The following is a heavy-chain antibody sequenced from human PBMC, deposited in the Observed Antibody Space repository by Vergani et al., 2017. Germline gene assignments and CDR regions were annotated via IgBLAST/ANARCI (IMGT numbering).Heavy chain of an antibody. Sequence: QLQLQQSGPGLVKPSETLFLTCTVSADSISSGSYYWGWIRQPPGKSLEWIGSIYYSGLTYYNPSLKSRVAISVDTSKNQFSLMVNSVTAADTAVYCCARQRPGSGWSPGDFDDWGQGILVTVST. J-gene: IGHJ4*02. D-gene: IGHD6-19*01. CDR2: IYYSGLT. CDR1: ADSISSGSYY. V-gene: IGHV4-39*01. CDR3: ARQRPGSGWSPGDFDD.